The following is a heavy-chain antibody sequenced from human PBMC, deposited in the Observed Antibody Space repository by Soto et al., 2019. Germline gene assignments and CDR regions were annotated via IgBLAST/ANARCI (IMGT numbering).Heavy chain of an antibody. D-gene: IGHD6-19*01. CDR3: TRALRGSGPDS. CDR2: TYYRSKWYN. Sequence: QTLSLTCAISGDSVSSNSAAWNWFRQSPSRGLEWLGRTYYRSKWYNDYAVSVKSRITINPDTSKNQLSLQLNSVTPEDTAILYCTRALRGSGPDSWGPGNLVTVYS. J-gene: IGHJ4*02. V-gene: IGHV6-1*01. CDR1: GDSVSSNSAA.